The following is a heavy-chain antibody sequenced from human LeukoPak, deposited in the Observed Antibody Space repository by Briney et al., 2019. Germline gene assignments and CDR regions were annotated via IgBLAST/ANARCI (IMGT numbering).Heavy chain of an antibody. CDR3: ARGRRGSGSYYKYYFDY. Sequence: GGSLRLSCAASGFTFSSYSMNWVRQAPGKGLEWVSSISTSSSYIYYADSVKGRFTVSRDNAKNSLFLQMNSLRAEDTAVYYCARGRRGSGSYYKYYFDYWGQGTLVTVSS. V-gene: IGHV3-21*01. D-gene: IGHD3-10*01. CDR1: GFTFSSYS. CDR2: ISTSSSYI. J-gene: IGHJ4*02.